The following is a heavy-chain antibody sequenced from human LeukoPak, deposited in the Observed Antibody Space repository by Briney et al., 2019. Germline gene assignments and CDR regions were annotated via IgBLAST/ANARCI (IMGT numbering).Heavy chain of an antibody. D-gene: IGHD5-18*01. V-gene: IGHV4-39*07. CDR3: ASFGYSYGSPYYYYMDV. CDR2: IYYSGST. J-gene: IGHJ6*03. Sequence: GSLRLSCAASGFTFSSYSMNWVRQAPGKGLEWIGSIYYSGSTYYNPSLKSRVTISVDTSKNQFSLKLSSVTAADTAVYYCASFGYSYGSPYYYYMDVWGKGTTVTVSS. CDR1: GFTFSSYS.